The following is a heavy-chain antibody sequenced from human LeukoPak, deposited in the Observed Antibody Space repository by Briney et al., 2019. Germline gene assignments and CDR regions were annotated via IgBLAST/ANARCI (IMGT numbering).Heavy chain of an antibody. CDR2: TSSQSRYV. V-gene: IGHV3-21*01. Sequence: GGSLRLSCAASGFAFSNFGMNWVRQAPGKGLEWVSSTSSQSRYVYYADSVKGRFTISRDNAENSLYLQMNSLRVEDSAVYYCTRQSYDFWSGFYTADYYFDYWGRGTLVTVSS. CDR3: TRQSYDFWSGFYTADYYFDY. CDR1: GFAFSNFG. J-gene: IGHJ4*02. D-gene: IGHD3-3*01.